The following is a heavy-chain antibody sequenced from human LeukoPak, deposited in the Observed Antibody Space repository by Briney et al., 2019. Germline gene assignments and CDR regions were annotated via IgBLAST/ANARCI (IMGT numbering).Heavy chain of an antibody. CDR3: ASPRAKLGDCSGSMCAPGC. Sequence: GGSLCPSRAASGFTFSSYEMNWVRQAPGKGLEWVSYISSGISTIYYADSVKGRFTISRDNAKNSLYLQMIRLRAGDTAVYYCASPRAKLGDCSGSMCAPGCWGQAAMVTVSS. D-gene: IGHD2-15*01. J-gene: IGHJ4*02. CDR2: ISSGISTI. V-gene: IGHV3-48*03. CDR1: GFTFSSYE.